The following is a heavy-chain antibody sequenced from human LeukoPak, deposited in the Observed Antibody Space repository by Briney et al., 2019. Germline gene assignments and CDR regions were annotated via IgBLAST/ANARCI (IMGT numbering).Heavy chain of an antibody. CDR1: GFTFSGYS. CDR3: ARSLRVRGVPDYMDV. CDR2: IYKNAIT. J-gene: IGHJ6*03. Sequence: GGSLRLSCAASGFTFSGYSMNWVRQAPGKGLEWVSVIYKNAITYYADTVKGRFTISRDNSKNMLYLQMNSLGAEDTAVYYCARSLRVRGVPDYMDVWGKGTTVTISS. V-gene: IGHV3-53*01. D-gene: IGHD3-10*01.